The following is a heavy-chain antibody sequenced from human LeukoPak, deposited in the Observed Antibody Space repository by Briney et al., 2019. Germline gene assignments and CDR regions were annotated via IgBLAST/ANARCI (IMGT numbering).Heavy chain of an antibody. Sequence: GGSLRLSCAASGFSFTDAWMSWVRQAPGKGLEWVGDLKSKAAGGTTDYAAPVKARFTISGDDSKNTLYLQMNSLKTEDTAVYYCTTGNYWGQGTLVTVSS. V-gene: IGHV3-15*01. J-gene: IGHJ4*02. CDR1: GFSFTDAW. CDR3: TTGNY. CDR2: LKSKAAGGTT.